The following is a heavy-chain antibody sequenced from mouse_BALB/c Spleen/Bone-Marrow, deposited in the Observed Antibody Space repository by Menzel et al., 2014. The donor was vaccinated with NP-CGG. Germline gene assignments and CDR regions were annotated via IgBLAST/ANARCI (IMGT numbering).Heavy chain of an antibody. Sequence: VQLQQSGPGLEQPSQSLSITCTVSGFSLTNYGVHWVRLSPGKGLEWLGVIWNSGNTNYNAAFISRLSINMDNSKSQVFFKMNSLQANDTAVYYCARNYEGVGAMDYWGQGTSVTVSS. D-gene: IGHD1-1*01. CDR3: ARNYEGVGAMDY. CDR2: IWNSGNT. V-gene: IGHV2-2*02. J-gene: IGHJ4*01. CDR1: GFSLTNYG.